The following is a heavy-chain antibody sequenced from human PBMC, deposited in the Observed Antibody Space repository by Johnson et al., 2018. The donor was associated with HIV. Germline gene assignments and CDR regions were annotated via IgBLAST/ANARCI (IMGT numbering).Heavy chain of an antibody. CDR3: AKDFGYPRPRDACDI. J-gene: IGHJ3*02. CDR2: ISSSGSTI. V-gene: IGHV3-11*04. CDR1: GFTFSDYY. Sequence: VQLVESGGGLVKPGGSLRLSCVGSGFTFSDYYMSWVRQAPGKGLEWVSYISSSGSTIYYADSVKGRFTISRDNAKNSLYLQMNSLRAEDTAVYYCAKDFGYPRPRDACDIWGQGTMVTVSS. D-gene: IGHD5-12*01.